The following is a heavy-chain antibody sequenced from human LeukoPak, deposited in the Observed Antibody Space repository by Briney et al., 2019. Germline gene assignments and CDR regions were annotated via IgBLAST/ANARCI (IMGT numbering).Heavy chain of an antibody. J-gene: IGHJ4*02. Sequence: SETLSLTCSVSVDSISSYYWSWIRQPPGKGLEWIGCIYCSGSTNYNPSLKSRVTISGDTSRNQFSLRLSSVTAADTAVYFCARRNYGDYDHYFDYWGQGILVTVSS. V-gene: IGHV4-59*08. D-gene: IGHD4-17*01. CDR2: IYCSGST. CDR1: VDSISSYY. CDR3: ARRNYGDYDHYFDY.